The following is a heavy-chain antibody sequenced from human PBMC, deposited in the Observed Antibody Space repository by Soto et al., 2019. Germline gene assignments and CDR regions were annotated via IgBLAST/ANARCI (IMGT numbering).Heavy chain of an antibody. CDR3: ASHLDTAAYYYYYGMDV. Sequence: GESLKISCKGSGYSFTSYWISWVRQMPGKGLEWMGMIDPSASYTNYSPSFPGNVTISADKSISPPYLQWSSVKASDIAMYYCASHLDTAAYYYYYGMDVWGQGTGVTVSS. CDR1: GYSFTSYW. J-gene: IGHJ6*02. D-gene: IGHD5-18*01. V-gene: IGHV5-10-1*01. CDR2: IDPSASYT.